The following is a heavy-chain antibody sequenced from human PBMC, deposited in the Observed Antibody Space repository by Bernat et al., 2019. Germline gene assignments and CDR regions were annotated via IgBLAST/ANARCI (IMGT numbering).Heavy chain of an antibody. Sequence: QVQLVESGGGVVQPGRSLRLSCAASGFTFSSYGMHWVRQAPGKGLEWVAVIWYDGSNKYYADSVKGRFTISRDNSKNTLYLQMNSLRAEDTAVYYCAKGDSGYYSYYFDYWGQGTLVTVSS. CDR3: AKGDSGYYSYYFDY. D-gene: IGHD3-22*01. CDR2: IWYDGSNK. CDR1: GFTFSSYG. V-gene: IGHV3-33*06. J-gene: IGHJ4*02.